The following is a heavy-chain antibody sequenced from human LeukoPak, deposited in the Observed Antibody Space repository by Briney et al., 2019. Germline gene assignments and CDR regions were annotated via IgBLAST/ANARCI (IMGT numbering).Heavy chain of an antibody. CDR1: GFTFDDYT. CDR3: AKGGGSYEIDY. D-gene: IGHD1-26*01. J-gene: IGHJ4*02. V-gene: IGHV3-43*01. CDR2: ISWDGGST. Sequence: GGSLRLSCAASGFTFDDYTMHWVRQAPGKGLEWVPLISWDGGSTYYADSVKGRFTISRDNSKNSLYLQMNSLRTEDTALYYCAKGGGSYEIDYWGQGTLVTVSS.